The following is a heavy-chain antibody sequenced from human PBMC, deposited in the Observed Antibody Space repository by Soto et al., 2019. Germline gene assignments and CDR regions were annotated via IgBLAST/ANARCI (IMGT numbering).Heavy chain of an antibody. CDR2: IYHSGST. J-gene: IGHJ6*02. CDR1: GGSISSNNW. V-gene: IGHV4-4*02. CDR3: ARGMVRGVEMDV. Sequence: QVQLQESGPGLVKPSGTLSLTCAVSGGSISSNNWWSWVRQPPGKGLEWIGEIYHSGSTNYNPSLKSRFTISVDKSKNQFALKLSSVTAADTAVYYCARGMVRGVEMDVWGQGTTVTVSS. D-gene: IGHD3-10*01.